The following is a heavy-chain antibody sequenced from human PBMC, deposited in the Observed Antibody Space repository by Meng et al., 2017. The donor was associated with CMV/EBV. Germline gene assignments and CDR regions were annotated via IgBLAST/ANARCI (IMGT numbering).Heavy chain of an antibody. J-gene: IGHJ5*02. CDR2: INHSGST. CDR1: GGSFSGYY. Sequence: QGLLQQWGAGLLQPSEALPLTCAVYGGSFSGYYWSWIRQPPGKGLEWIGEINHSGSTNYNPSLKSRVTISVDTSKNQFSLKLSSVTAADTAVYYCARGGNWFDPWGQGTLVTVSS. V-gene: IGHV4-34*01. CDR3: ARGGNWFDP.